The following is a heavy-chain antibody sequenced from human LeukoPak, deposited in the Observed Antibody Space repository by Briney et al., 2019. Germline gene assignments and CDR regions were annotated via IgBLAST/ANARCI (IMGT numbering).Heavy chain of an antibody. J-gene: IGHJ4*02. CDR2: MSPNSGNI. Sequence: GASVKVSCKASGYTFTSYDINWVRQATGQGLEWMGWMSPNSGNIGYAQKFQGRVTITRNTSISTAYMDLSSLRSEDTAVYYCARGRFSGYVDYWGQGTLVTVSS. CDR1: GYTFTSYD. V-gene: IGHV1-8*03. CDR3: ARGRFSGYVDY. D-gene: IGHD5-12*01.